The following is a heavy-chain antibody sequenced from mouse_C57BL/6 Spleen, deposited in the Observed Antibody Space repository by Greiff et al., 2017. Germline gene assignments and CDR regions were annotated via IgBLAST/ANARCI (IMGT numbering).Heavy chain of an antibody. CDR2: IYPGSGST. CDR3: ARYSSGSYYFDY. J-gene: IGHJ2*01. V-gene: IGHV1-55*01. Sequence: QVQLQQPGAELVKPGASVKMSCKASGYTFTSYWITWVKQRPGQGLEWIGDIYPGSGSTNYNEKFKSKATLTVDTSSSTAYMQLSSLTSEDSAVYYCARYSSGSYYFDYWGQGTTLTVAS. CDR1: GYTFTSYW. D-gene: IGHD3-2*02.